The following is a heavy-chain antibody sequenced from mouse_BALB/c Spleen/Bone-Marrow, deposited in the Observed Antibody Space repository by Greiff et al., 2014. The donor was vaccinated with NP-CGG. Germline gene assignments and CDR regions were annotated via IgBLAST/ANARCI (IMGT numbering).Heavy chain of an antibody. CDR1: GYTFTSYV. CDR2: INPYNDGT. V-gene: IGHV1-14*01. D-gene: IGHD1-1*01. J-gene: IGHJ1*01. CDR3: ARGGYYGTSLYWYFDV. Sequence: VHVKQSGPELVKPGASVKMSCKAPGYTFTSYVIHWVKQKPGQGLEWIGYINPYNDGTKYNEKFKGKATLTSDKSSSTAYMELSSLTSEDSAVYYCARGGYYGTSLYWYFDVWGAGTTVTVSS.